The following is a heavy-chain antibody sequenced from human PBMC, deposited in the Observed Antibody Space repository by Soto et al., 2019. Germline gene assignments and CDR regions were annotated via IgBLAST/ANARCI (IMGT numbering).Heavy chain of an antibody. J-gene: IGHJ4*02. CDR3: ARDYV. D-gene: IGHD3-16*01. V-gene: IGHV3-7*01. Sequence: EVQLVESGGGLVQPGGSLRLSCAASGFTFSSYWMSWVRQTPGKGLEWVGNIKPDGIEKSYVDSVKGRVTISRDNAKNSLYLELKSLRAEDTAVYYCARDYVWGQGTLVTVSS. CDR2: IKPDGIEK. CDR1: GFTFSSYW.